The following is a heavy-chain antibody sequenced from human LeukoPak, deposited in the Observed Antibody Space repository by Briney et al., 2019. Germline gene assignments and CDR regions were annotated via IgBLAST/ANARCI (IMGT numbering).Heavy chain of an antibody. Sequence: GSLRLSCSASGFTFSSYAMHWVRQPPGKGLEWIGEIYHTGTIKYNPSLKSRVTISVDKSKNQFSLNLISVTAADTAVYYCARDGSEDYYDRSGYYTFFDSWGQGTLVTVSS. CDR2: IYHTGTI. V-gene: IGHV4-4*02. CDR1: GFTFSSYA. J-gene: IGHJ4*02. CDR3: ARDGSEDYYDRSGYYTFFDS. D-gene: IGHD3-22*01.